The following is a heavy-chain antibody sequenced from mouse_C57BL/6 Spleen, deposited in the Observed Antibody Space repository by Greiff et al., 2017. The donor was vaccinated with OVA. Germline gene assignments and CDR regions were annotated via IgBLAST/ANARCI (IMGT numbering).Heavy chain of an antibody. CDR3: ARSGVTTVVSYWYFDV. CDR2: IDPSDSYT. V-gene: IGHV1-69*01. J-gene: IGHJ1*03. D-gene: IGHD1-1*01. CDR1: GYTFTSYW. Sequence: VQLQQSGAELVMPGASVKLSCKASGYTFTSYWMHWVKQRPGQGLEWIGEIDPSDSYTNYNQKFKGKSTLTVDKSSSTAYMQLSSLTSEDSAVYYCARSGVTTVVSYWYFDVWGTGTTVTVSS.